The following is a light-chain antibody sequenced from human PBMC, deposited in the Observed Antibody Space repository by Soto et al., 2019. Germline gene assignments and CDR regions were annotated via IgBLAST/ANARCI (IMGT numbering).Light chain of an antibody. CDR3: QQYYTYWHM. CDR1: QSINNL. Sequence: DVQMTQSPSTLSASVGDRVTITCRASQSINNLLAWYQQKPGKAPKFLIYDASNLESGVPSTFSGSGSGTEFTLTISSLQPDDFATYYCQQYYTYWHMFGQGTKVDIK. V-gene: IGKV1-5*01. J-gene: IGKJ1*01. CDR2: DAS.